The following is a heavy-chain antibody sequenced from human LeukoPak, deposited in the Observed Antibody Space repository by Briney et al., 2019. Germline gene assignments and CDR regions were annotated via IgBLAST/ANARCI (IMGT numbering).Heavy chain of an antibody. CDR2: INPSGGST. D-gene: IGHD3-10*01. J-gene: IGHJ5*02. CDR1: GYTFTSYY. Sequence: ASVKVSCKASGYTFTSYYMHWVRQPPGQGREGMAIINPSGGSTSYAQKFQGRVTMTRDTSTSTVYMELRSLRSEDTAVYYCARGNLTMVRGVIGWFDPWGQGTLVTVSS. CDR3: ARGNLTMVRGVIGWFDP. V-gene: IGHV1-46*01.